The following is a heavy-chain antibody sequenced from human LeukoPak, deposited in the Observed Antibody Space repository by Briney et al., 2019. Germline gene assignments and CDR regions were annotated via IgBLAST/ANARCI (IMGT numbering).Heavy chain of an antibody. D-gene: IGHD3-10*01. V-gene: IGHV3-9*01. CDR1: GFTFDDYA. J-gene: IGHJ4*02. CDR2: ISWNSGSI. CDR3: ARDNPFYYGSGTHIDF. Sequence: GGSLRLSCAASGFTFDDYAMHWVRHAPGKGLEWVSGISWNSGSIGYADSVKGRFTISRDNAKNSLYLQVNSLRAEDTAVYYCARDNPFYYGSGTHIDFWGQGTLLTVSS.